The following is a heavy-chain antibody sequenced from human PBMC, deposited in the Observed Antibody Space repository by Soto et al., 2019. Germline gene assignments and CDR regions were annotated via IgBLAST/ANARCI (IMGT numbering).Heavy chain of an antibody. CDR2: IIPIFDTA. J-gene: IGHJ6*02. CDR3: ATLSARNRNLYYYGMDV. CDR1: GGTFSGYA. Sequence: SVKVSCKASGGTFSGYAISWVRQAPGQGLEWMGGIIPIFDTANYAQKFQGRVTITADESTSTAYMELSSLRSEDTAVYYCATLSARNRNLYYYGMDVWGQGTTVTVSS. V-gene: IGHV1-69*13.